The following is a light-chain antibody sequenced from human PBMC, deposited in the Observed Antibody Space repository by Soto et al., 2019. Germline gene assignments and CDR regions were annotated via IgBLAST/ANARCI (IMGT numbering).Light chain of an antibody. CDR3: QQYVTSPYN. J-gene: IGKJ2*01. CDR2: GAS. V-gene: IGKV3-20*01. CDR1: QSVSINY. Sequence: EIVLTQSPGTLSLSPGERATLSCRASQSVSINYLAWYQQKPGQAPRLLIYGASSRATGIPDRFSGSGSGTDFTLTISRLEPEDFAVYYCQQYVTSPYNFGQGTILDI.